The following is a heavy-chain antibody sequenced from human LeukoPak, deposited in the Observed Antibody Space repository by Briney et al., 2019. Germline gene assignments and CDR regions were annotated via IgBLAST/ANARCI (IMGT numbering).Heavy chain of an antibody. J-gene: IGHJ1*01. CDR3: TTDPPGPY. D-gene: IGHD1-14*01. V-gene: IGHV3-15*01. CDR2: IKLTSDGGPS. CDR1: GFTFSSYS. Sequence: PGGSLRLSCAASGFTFSSYSMNWVRQAPGKGLEWVGRIKLTSDGGPSDYAAPVKGRFTVSRDDSQNTLYLQMNSLKTEDTGFYYCTTDPPGPYWGQGTLVTVSS.